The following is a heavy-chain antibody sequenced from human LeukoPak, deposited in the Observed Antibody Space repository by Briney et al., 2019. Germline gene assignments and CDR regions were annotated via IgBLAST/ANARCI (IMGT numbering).Heavy chain of an antibody. CDR1: GYAFSSYG. CDR3: ARDGRSYYEILTGHPPAFDY. V-gene: IGHV1-18*04. J-gene: IGHJ4*02. D-gene: IGHD3-9*01. Sequence: ASVKVSCTAFGYAFSSYGVSWVRQAPGQRLEWMGWISAYNGDTEYAQKLFGRVTMTTDTSTTTAYMELRSLTSEDTAVYYCARDGRSYYEILTGHPPAFDYWGQGTLVTVSS. CDR2: ISAYNGDT.